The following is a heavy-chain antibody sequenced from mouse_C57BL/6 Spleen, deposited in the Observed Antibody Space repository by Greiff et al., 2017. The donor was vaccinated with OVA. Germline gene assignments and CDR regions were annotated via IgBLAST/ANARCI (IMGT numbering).Heavy chain of an antibody. J-gene: IGHJ3*01. CDR3: TRWDSWFAY. CDR2: IDPETGGT. CDR1: GYTFTDYE. V-gene: IGHV1-15*01. D-gene: IGHD4-1*01. Sequence: QVHVKQSGAELVRPGASVTLSCKASGYTFTDYEMHWVKQTPVHGLEWIGAIDPETGGTAYNQKFKGKARLTADKSSSTAYMELRSLTSEDSAVYYCTRWDSWFAYWGQGTLVTVSA.